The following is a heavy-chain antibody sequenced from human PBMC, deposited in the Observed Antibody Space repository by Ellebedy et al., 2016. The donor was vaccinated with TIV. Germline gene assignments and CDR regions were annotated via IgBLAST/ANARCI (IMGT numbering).Heavy chain of an antibody. CDR3: ASHRVGDGCRGY. CDR2: IYYSGST. Sequence: SETLSLXCTVSGGSISRSRYYSGWPRQPPGKGLEWIGSIYYSGSTYHNPSLKSRVTMSVDTSKNQFSLKLSSVTAADTAVYYCASHRVGDGCRGYWGQGTLVTVSS. CDR1: GGSISRSRYY. D-gene: IGHD2-15*01. J-gene: IGHJ4*02. V-gene: IGHV4-39*07.